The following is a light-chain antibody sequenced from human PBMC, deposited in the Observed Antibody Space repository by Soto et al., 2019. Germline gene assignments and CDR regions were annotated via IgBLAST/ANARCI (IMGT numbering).Light chain of an antibody. Sequence: QAVLTQPASVSGSPGQSITISCTGTSSDVGGYNYVCWYQQHPGKAPKLIIHEVSNRPSGVSHRFSGSKSGNTASLSISGLQAEDEADYYCSSYTTSSTVVFGGGTKLTVL. CDR3: SSYTTSSTVV. CDR2: EVS. V-gene: IGLV2-14*01. J-gene: IGLJ2*01. CDR1: SSDVGGYNY.